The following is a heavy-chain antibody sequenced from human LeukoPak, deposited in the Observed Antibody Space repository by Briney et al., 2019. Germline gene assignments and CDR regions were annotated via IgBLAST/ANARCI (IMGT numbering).Heavy chain of an antibody. Sequence: GGSLRLSCAASGFTFSSYWMSWVRQAPGKGLEWVANMKQDGSEKYYVDSVKGRFTISRDNAKNSLYLQMNSLRAEDTAVYYCARDYYDSSGYYHVGYFDYWGQGTLVTVSS. CDR3: ARDYYDSSGYYHVGYFDY. CDR1: GFTFSSYW. V-gene: IGHV3-7*01. CDR2: MKQDGSEK. D-gene: IGHD3-22*01. J-gene: IGHJ4*02.